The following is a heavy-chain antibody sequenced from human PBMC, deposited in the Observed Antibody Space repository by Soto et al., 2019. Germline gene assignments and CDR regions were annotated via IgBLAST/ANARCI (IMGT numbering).Heavy chain of an antibody. CDR1: GYSFTSYW. J-gene: IGHJ3*02. CDR2: IYPGDSDT. CDR3: ARTNLGYYYDSSGYPIAFDI. Sequence: PGESLKISCKGSGYSFTSYWIGWVRQMPGKGLEWMGIIYPGDSDTRYSPSFQGQVTISADKSISTAYLQWSSLKASDTAMYYCARTNLGYYYDSSGYPIAFDISGQGTMVTVS. D-gene: IGHD3-22*01. V-gene: IGHV5-51*01.